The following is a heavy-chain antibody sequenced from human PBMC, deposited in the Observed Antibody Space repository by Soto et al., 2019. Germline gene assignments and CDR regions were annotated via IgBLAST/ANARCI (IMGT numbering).Heavy chain of an antibody. D-gene: IGHD6-19*01. CDR2: ISYDGSNK. Sequence: GGSLRLSCAASGFTFSSYAMHWVRQAPGKGLEWVAVISYDGSNKYYADSVKGRFTISRDNSKNTLYLQMNSLRAEDTAVYYCATPDSQWLSTLDYWGQGTLVTVSS. CDR3: ATPDSQWLSTLDY. J-gene: IGHJ4*02. CDR1: GFTFSSYA. V-gene: IGHV3-30-3*01.